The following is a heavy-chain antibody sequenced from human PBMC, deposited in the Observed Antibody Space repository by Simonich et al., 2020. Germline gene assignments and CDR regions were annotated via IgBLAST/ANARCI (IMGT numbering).Heavy chain of an antibody. CDR3: AREGAGNDAFDI. J-gene: IGHJ3*02. CDR1: GFTFSRYA. V-gene: IGHV3-30*07. CDR2: ISYDGSNK. Sequence: QVQLVESGGGVVQPGRSLRLSCAASGFTFSRYAMHWVRQAPGKGLEWVGVISYDGSNKYYADSGKGRFTISRDNSENTLYLQMNSLRAEDTAVYYCAREGAGNDAFDIWGQGTMVTVSS. D-gene: IGHD1-26*01.